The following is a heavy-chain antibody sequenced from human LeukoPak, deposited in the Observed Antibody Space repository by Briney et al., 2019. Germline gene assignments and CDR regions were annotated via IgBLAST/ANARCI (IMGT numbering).Heavy chain of an antibody. V-gene: IGHV4-34*01. CDR3: ARGPGSVPIAAAVLGGLFDP. CDR2: INHSGST. J-gene: IGHJ5*02. D-gene: IGHD6-13*01. Sequence: SETLSLTCAVYGGSFSGYYRSWIRQPPGKGLEWIGEINHSGSTNYNPSLKSRVTISVDTSKNQFSLKLSSVTAEETAVYYCARGPGSVPIAAAVLGGLFDPWGQGTLVTVSS. CDR1: GGSFSGYY.